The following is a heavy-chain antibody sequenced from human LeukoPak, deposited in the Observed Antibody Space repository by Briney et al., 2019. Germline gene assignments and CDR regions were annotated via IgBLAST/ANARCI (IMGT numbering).Heavy chain of an antibody. Sequence: SETLSLTCTVSGGSISSYYWSWIRQPPGKGLEWIGYIYYSGSTKYNPSLKSRVTISVDASKTQFSLKLNSVTAADTAVYYCARGSRELYYFDYWGQGTLVTVSS. CDR3: ARGSRELYYFDY. CDR1: GGSISSYY. CDR2: IYYSGST. J-gene: IGHJ4*02. V-gene: IGHV4-59*01. D-gene: IGHD1-7*01.